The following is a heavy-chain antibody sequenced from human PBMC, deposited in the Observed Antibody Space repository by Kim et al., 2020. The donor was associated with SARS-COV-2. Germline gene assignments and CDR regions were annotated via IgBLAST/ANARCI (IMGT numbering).Heavy chain of an antibody. J-gene: IGHJ4*02. Sequence: GESLKISCKGSGYSFTNYWIGWVRQMPGKGLEWMGIIYPGDSDTKYSPSFQGQVTISADKSISTAYLQWSSLKASDTAMYYCAKQSTPISSSWPFDYWGQGTLVTVSS. CDR1: GYSFTNYW. V-gene: IGHV5-51*01. D-gene: IGHD6-13*01. CDR2: IYPGDSDT. CDR3: AKQSTPISSSWPFDY.